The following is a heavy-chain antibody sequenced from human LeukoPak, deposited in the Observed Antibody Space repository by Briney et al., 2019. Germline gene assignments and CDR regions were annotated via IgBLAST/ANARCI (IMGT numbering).Heavy chain of an antibody. V-gene: IGHV3-21*01. J-gene: IGHJ6*03. D-gene: IGHD2-15*01. CDR3: ARAPGVDGSWYWGINYYYYYMDV. Sequence: GGSLRLSCAASGFTFSSYSMNWVRQAPGKGLEWVSSISSSSSYIYYADFVKGRFTISRDNAKNSLYLQMNSLRAEDTAVYYCARAPGVDGSWYWGINYYYYYMDVWGKGTTVTISS. CDR1: GFTFSSYS. CDR2: ISSSSSYI.